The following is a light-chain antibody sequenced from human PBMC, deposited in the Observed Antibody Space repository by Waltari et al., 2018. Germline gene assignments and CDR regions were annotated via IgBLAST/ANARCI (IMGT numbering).Light chain of an antibody. CDR1: SSDVGTYKY. J-gene: IGLJ2*01. Sequence: QSALTQPASVSGSPGQSITISCTGTSSDVGTYKYVSLYPHRPGTAPKVISYDVHKRPSGVSTRFSGSKSGNTASLTISGLQAEDEATYSCASYSSISSYVVFGGGTKLTVL. CDR3: ASYSSISSYVV. CDR2: DVH. V-gene: IGLV2-14*03.